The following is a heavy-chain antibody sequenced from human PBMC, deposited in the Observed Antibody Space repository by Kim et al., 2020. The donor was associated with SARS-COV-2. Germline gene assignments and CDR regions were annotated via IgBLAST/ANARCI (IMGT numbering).Heavy chain of an antibody. CDR2: ISGSGGST. J-gene: IGHJ4*02. Sequence: GGSLRLSCAASGFTFSSYAMSWVRQAPGKGLEWVSAISGSGGSTYYADSVKGRFTISRDNSKNTLYLQMNSLRAEDTAVYYCAKASHYYDSSGYYYYFDYWGQGTLVTVSS. D-gene: IGHD3-22*01. CDR3: AKASHYYDSSGYYYYFDY. CDR1: GFTFSSYA. V-gene: IGHV3-23*01.